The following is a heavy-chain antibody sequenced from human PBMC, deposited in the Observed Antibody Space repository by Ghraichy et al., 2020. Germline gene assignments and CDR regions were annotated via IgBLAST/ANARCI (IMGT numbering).Heavy chain of an antibody. Sequence: SETLSLTCTVYGGSFSGYYWSWIRQPPGRGLEWIAEINHSGSTNYNPSLKSRVTISVDTSKNQFSLKLSSVTAADTAVYYCARGRRVRYNNLYYYGMDVWGQGTTVTVSS. V-gene: IGHV4-34*01. D-gene: IGHD1-1*01. CDR2: INHSGST. J-gene: IGHJ6*02. CDR1: GGSFSGYY. CDR3: ARGRRVRYNNLYYYGMDV.